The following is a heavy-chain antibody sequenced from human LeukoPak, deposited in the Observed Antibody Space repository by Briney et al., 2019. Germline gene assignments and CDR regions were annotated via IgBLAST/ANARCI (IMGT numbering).Heavy chain of an antibody. CDR3: ASDRQWLVLGALDI. CDR1: GGTFSRYA. J-gene: IGHJ3*02. V-gene: IGHV1-69*13. D-gene: IGHD6-19*01. CDR2: IIPMFGAI. Sequence: SVKVSCKASGGTFSRYAINWVRQAPGQGLEWMGGIIPMFGAIHYAPKFHGRVTITADESTYTAYMEMSSLRFEDTAVYYCASDRQWLVLGALDIWGQGTMVTVSS.